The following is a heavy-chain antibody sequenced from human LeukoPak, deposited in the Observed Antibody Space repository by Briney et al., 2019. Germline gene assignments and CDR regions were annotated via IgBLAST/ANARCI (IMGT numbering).Heavy chain of an antibody. CDR1: GFTFDDYA. V-gene: IGHV3-43*02. CDR3: AKDIPPLTSGWYGYFQH. D-gene: IGHD6-19*01. Sequence: GGSLRLSCAASGFTFDDYAMHWVRQAPGKGLEWVSLISGDGGRTYYADSVKGRFTISRDNSKNSLYLRMNSLRSEDTALYYCAKDIPPLTSGWYGYFQHWGQGTLVTVSS. CDR2: ISGDGGRT. J-gene: IGHJ1*01.